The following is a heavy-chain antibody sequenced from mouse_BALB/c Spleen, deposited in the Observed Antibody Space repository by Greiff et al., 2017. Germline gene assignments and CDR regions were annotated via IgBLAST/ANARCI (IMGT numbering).Heavy chain of an antibody. CDR3: ARRNYFDY. CDR1: GYAFSSYW. J-gene: IGHJ2*01. Sequence: VQLQESGAELVRPGSSVKISCKASGYAFSSYWMNWVKQRPGQGLVWIGQIYPGDGDTNYNGKFKGKATLTADKSSSTAYMQLSSLTSEDSAVYFCARRNYFDYWGQGTTLTVSS. CDR2: IYPGDGDT. V-gene: IGHV1-80*01.